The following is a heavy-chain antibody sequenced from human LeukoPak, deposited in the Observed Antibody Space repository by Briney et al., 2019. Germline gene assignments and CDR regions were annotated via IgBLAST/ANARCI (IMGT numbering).Heavy chain of an antibody. D-gene: IGHD2-2*01. V-gene: IGHV4-59*01. J-gene: IGHJ5*02. CDR1: GGSISGYY. CDR3: ARGGGPYQLRYWFDP. CDR2: IYYSGST. Sequence: SETLSLTCTVSGGSISGYYWSWIRQPPGKGLEWIGYIYYSGSTHYNPLKSRVTISVDTSKNQFYLKLSSVPAADTAVYYCARGGGPYQLRYWFDPWGQGTLVTVSS.